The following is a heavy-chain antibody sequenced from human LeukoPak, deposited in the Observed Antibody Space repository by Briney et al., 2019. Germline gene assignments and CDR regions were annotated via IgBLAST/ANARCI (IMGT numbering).Heavy chain of an antibody. CDR1: GFTFRNAW. Sequence: GGSLRLSCAASGFTFRNAWMTWVRQAPGKGLEWVGRIKSNPDGGTTDYAAPVKGRFTISRDDSKSTLYLQVMNSPQIEDTAVYYCTTDLGITMIRGVFVYWGQGTLVTVSS. D-gene: IGHD3-10*01. J-gene: IGHJ4*02. CDR3: TTDLGITMIRGVFVY. CDR2: IKSNPDGGTT. V-gene: IGHV3-15*01.